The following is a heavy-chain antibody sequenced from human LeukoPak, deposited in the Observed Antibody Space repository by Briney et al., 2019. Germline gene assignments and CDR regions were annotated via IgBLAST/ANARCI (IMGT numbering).Heavy chain of an antibody. CDR1: GGSISSYY. CDR3: AKTVTMVRDPSYFDL. D-gene: IGHD3-10*01. J-gene: IGHJ2*01. Sequence: ASETLSLTCTVSGGSISSYYWSRIRQPPGKGLEWIGYIYYSGSTNYNPSLKSRVTISVDTSKNQFSLKLSSVTAADTAVYYCAKTVTMVRDPSYFDLWGRGTLVTVSS. V-gene: IGHV4-59*01. CDR2: IYYSGST.